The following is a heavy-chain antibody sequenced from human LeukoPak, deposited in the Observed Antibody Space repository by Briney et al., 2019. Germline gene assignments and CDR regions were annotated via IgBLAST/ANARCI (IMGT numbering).Heavy chain of an antibody. V-gene: IGHV4-34*01. J-gene: IGHJ6*03. CDR3: ARLPRRAATPYYYYYMDV. CDR2: INHSGST. D-gene: IGHD2-15*01. Sequence: SETLSLTCAVYGGSFSGYYWSWIRQPPGKGLEWIGEINHSGSTNYNPSLKSRVTISVDTSKNQFSLKLSSVTAADTAVYYCARLPRRAATPYYYYYMDVWGKGTMVTVSS. CDR1: GGSFSGYY.